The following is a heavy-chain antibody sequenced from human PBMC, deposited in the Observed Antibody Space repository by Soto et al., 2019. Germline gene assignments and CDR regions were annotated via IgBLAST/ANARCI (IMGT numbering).Heavy chain of an antibody. J-gene: IGHJ6*02. D-gene: IGHD1-7*01. CDR3: TRPNWNYVYYYYGMDV. CDR1: GFTFSGSA. CDR2: IRSKANSYAT. Sequence: ESGGGLVQPGGSLKLSCAASGFTFSGSAMHWVRQASGKGLEWVGRIRSKANSYATAYAASVKGRFTISRDDSKNTAYLQMNSLKTEDTAVYYCTRPNWNYVYYYYGMDVWGQGTTVTVSS. V-gene: IGHV3-73*01.